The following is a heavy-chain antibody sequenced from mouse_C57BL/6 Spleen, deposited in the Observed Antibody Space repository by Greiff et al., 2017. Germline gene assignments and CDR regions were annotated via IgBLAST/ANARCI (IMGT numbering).Heavy chain of an antibody. J-gene: IGHJ4*01. D-gene: IGHD2-2*01. CDR1: GFNIKDYY. CDR3: ARWDDYYGYDGGYYAMDY. CDR2: IDPEDGET. V-gene: IGHV14-2*01. Sequence: EVKLMESGAELVKPGASVKLSCTASGFNIKDYYMHWVKQRTEQGLEWIGRIDPEDGETKYAPKFQGKATITADTSSNTAYLQLSSLTSEDTAVYYCARWDDYYGYDGGYYAMDYWGQGTSVTVSS.